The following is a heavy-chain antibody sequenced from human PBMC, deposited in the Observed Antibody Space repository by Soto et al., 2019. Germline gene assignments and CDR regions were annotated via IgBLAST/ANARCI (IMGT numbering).Heavy chain of an antibody. Sequence: QVQLVQSGAEVKKPGSSVKVSCKASGGTFSSYAISWVRQAPGQGLEWMGGIIPIFGTANYVQKFQGRVTITADKSTSTAYMELSSLRSEDTAVYYCARGRYYYGSGTEYYFDYWGQGTLVTVSS. V-gene: IGHV1-69*06. J-gene: IGHJ4*02. CDR1: GGTFSSYA. CDR2: IIPIFGTA. CDR3: ARGRYYYGSGTEYYFDY. D-gene: IGHD3-10*01.